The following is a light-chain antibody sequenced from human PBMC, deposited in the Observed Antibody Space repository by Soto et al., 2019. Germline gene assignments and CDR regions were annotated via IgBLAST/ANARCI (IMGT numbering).Light chain of an antibody. CDR1: QSAGTN. Sequence: EIVMTHSPATLTVSPWERAALSWRASQSAGTNLAWYQQKPGQAPRLLIHGAFTRATGIPARFSGSGSGTEFTLTISSLQSEDFAVFYCQQYNQWPITFGQGTRLEIK. V-gene: IGKV3-15*01. CDR3: QQYNQWPIT. CDR2: GAF. J-gene: IGKJ5*01.